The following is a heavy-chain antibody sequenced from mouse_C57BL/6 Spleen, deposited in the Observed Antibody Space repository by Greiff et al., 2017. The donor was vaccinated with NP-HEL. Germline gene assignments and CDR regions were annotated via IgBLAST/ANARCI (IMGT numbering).Heavy chain of an antibody. CDR2: ISSGSSTI. CDR3: ARPEYYAMDY. CDR1: GFTFSDYG. V-gene: IGHV5-17*01. J-gene: IGHJ4*01. Sequence: DVQLVESGGGLVKPGGSLKLSCAASGFTFSDYGMHWVRQAPEKGLEWVAYISSGSSTIYYADTVQGRFTISRDNAKNTLCRQMTSLRSEDTAMYYCARPEYYAMDYWGQGTSVTVAS.